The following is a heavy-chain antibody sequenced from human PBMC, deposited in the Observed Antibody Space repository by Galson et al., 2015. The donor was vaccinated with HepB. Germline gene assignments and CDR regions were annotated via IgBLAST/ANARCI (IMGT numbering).Heavy chain of an antibody. D-gene: IGHD7-27*01. CDR1: GFTASSNY. V-gene: IGHV3-66*04. Sequence: SLRLSCAASGFTASSNYMNWVRQAPGKGLEWVSLICRSGGTLYADSVKGRFTISRENSKNTVYLQMNSLRAEDTAVYYCARRTGEGDDAFDFWGQGTMVTVSS. CDR3: ARRTGEGDDAFDF. J-gene: IGHJ3*01. CDR2: ICRSGGT.